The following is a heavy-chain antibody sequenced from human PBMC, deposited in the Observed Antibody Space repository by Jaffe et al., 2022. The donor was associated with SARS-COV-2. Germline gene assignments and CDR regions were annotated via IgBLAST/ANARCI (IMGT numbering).Heavy chain of an antibody. Sequence: QVQLVESGGGVVQPGRSLRLSCAASGFTFSSYAMHWVRQAPGKGLEWVAVISYDGSNKYYADSVKGRFTISRDNSKNTLYLQMNSLRAEDTAVYYCARDRDYYDSSGYYYVDYWGQGTLVTVSS. D-gene: IGHD3-22*01. J-gene: IGHJ4*02. CDR1: GFTFSSYA. CDR2: ISYDGSNK. V-gene: IGHV3-30-3*01. CDR3: ARDRDYYDSSGYYYVDY.